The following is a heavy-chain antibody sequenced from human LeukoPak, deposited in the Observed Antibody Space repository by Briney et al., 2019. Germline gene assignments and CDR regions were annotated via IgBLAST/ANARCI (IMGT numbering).Heavy chain of an antibody. Sequence: PGGSLRLSCAASGFTFDDYTMHWVRQAPGKGLEWVSLISWDGGSTYYADSVKGRFTISRDNSKNSLYLQMNSLRTEDTALYYCAKSTGNYWYFDLWGRGTLVTVSS. CDR2: ISWDGGST. CDR3: AKSTGNYWYFDL. CDR1: GFTFDDYT. V-gene: IGHV3-43*01. D-gene: IGHD1-14*01. J-gene: IGHJ2*01.